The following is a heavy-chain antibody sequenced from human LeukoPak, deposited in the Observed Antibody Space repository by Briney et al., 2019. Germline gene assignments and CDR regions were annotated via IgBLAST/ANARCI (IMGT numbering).Heavy chain of an antibody. V-gene: IGHV4-39*07. J-gene: IGHJ4*02. Sequence: SETLSLTCTVSGGSINSSSFSWGWIRQPPGKGLEWIGTVYYSGTTYYNPSLKSRVTISVDTSKNQFSLKLSSVTAADTAVYYCARVQLDCSSTSCYLFDYWGQGTLVTVSS. D-gene: IGHD2-2*01. CDR1: GGSINSSSFS. CDR3: ARVQLDCSSTSCYLFDY. CDR2: VYYSGTT.